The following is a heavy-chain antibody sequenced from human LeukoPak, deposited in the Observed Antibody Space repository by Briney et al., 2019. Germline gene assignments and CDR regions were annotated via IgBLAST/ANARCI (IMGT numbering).Heavy chain of an antibody. CDR2: IRRKAYGGTA. D-gene: IGHD6-13*01. Sequence: GGSLSLFCTASGFTFCDYAMICVRQAPGKGLEWLGFIRRKAYGGTAEYAASVKGRFTISRDDSKSIAYLQMNSLKTEDTALYYCIRTAPDLYSSSWYSDYWGQGTLVTVSS. CDR3: IRTAPDLYSSSWYSDY. J-gene: IGHJ4*02. V-gene: IGHV3-49*04. CDR1: GFTFCDYA.